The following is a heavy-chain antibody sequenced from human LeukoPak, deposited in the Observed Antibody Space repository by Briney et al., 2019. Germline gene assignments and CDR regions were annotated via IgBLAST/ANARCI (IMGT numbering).Heavy chain of an antibody. D-gene: IGHD6-13*01. CDR2: IKQDGSEK. Sequence: GGSLRLSWAASGFTFSSYWMSWVRQAPGKGLEWVANIKQDGSEKYYVDSVKDRFTISRDNAKNSLYLQMNSLRAEDTAVYYCARDPVVAAAGLSYYYYGMDVWGQGTTVTVSS. CDR1: GFTFSSYW. V-gene: IGHV3-7*03. CDR3: ARDPVVAAAGLSYYYYGMDV. J-gene: IGHJ6*02.